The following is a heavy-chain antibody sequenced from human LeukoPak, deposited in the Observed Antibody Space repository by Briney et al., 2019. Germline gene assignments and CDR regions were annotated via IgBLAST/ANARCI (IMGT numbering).Heavy chain of an antibody. CDR3: AKGSGDSCFSPLDS. V-gene: IGHV3-23*01. Sequence: AGGSLRLSCVASGFTFNDYSMHWVRQPPGKGLEWVSLICGRGGNTYYADSVKGRFTISRDNSKNTLSLQMNSLRAEDTAVYYCAKGSGDSCFSPLDSWGQGTLVTVSS. CDR1: GFTFNDYS. J-gene: IGHJ4*02. D-gene: IGHD2-15*01. CDR2: ICGRGGNT.